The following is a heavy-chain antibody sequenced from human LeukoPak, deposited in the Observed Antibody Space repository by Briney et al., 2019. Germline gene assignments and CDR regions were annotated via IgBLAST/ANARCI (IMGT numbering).Heavy chain of an antibody. D-gene: IGHD6-6*01. J-gene: IGHJ6*02. CDR2: IYYSGST. CDR1: GGSISSYY. CDR3: ARAPLSAARPRGGYYGIHL. Sequence: PSETLSLTCTVSGGSISSYYWSWIRQPPGKGLEWIGYIYYSGSTNYNPSLKSRVTISVDTSKNQFSLKLSSVTAADTAVYYCARAPLSAARPRGGYYGIHLWAQDTRVTVSS. V-gene: IGHV4-59*01.